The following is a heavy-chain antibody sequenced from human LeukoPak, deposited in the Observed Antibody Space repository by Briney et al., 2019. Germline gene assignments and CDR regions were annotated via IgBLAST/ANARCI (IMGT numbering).Heavy chain of an antibody. CDR1: GGTFSRYA. CDR3: ASALYLYGHKTVFDY. V-gene: IGHV1-69*05. J-gene: IGHJ4*02. CDR2: IIPIFGTA. D-gene: IGHD2/OR15-2a*01. Sequence: SVKVSCKASGGTFSRYAISWVRQAPGQGLEWMGGIIPIFGTANYAQKFQVRVTITTDESTSTAYMELSSLRSEDTAVYYCASALYLYGHKTVFDYWGQGTLVTVSS.